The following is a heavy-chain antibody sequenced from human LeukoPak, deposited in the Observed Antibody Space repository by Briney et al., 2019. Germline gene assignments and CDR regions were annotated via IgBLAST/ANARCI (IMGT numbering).Heavy chain of an antibody. CDR2: ISYDGSNK. V-gene: IGHV3-30-3*01. CDR1: GFTFSSYA. J-gene: IGHJ4*02. Sequence: PGRSLRLSCAASGFTFSSYAMHWVRQAPGKGLEWVAVISYDGSNKYYADSVKGRFTISRDNSKNTLYLQMNSLRVEDTAVYYCANSQNGVRFMDYWGQGTLVTVSS. CDR3: ANSQNGVRFMDY. D-gene: IGHD3-3*01.